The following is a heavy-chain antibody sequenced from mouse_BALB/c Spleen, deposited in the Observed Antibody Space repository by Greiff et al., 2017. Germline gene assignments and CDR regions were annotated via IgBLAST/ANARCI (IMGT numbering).Heavy chain of an antibody. CDR3: ARDRGYFDY. Sequence: EVKLVESGGGLVQPGGSLRLSCATSGFTFTDYYMSWVRQPPGKALEWLGFIRHKANGYTTEYSASVKGRFTISRDNSQSILYLQMNTLRAEDSATYYCARDRGYFDYWGRGTTLAVAA. CDR2: IRHKANGYTT. V-gene: IGHV7-3*02. J-gene: IGHJ2*01. CDR1: GFTFTDYY.